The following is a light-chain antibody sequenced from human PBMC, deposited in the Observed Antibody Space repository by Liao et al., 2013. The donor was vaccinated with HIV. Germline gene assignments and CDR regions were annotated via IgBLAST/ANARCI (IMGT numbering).Light chain of an antibody. CDR3: QSADSSGTSEV. CDR1: ALPKQY. V-gene: IGLV3-25*03. CDR2: KDS. J-gene: IGLJ2*01. Sequence: SYELTQPPSVSVSPGQTARITCSGDALPKQYVLVYQQKPGQAPXLVIYKDSERPSGIPERFSGSSSGTTVTLTISGVQAEDEADYYCQSADSSGTSEVFGGGTKLTVL.